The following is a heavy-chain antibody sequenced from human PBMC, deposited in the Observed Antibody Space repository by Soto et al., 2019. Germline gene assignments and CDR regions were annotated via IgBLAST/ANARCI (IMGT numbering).Heavy chain of an antibody. D-gene: IGHD5-18*01. CDR2: IDTDGRVT. CDR3: VKEVETVRLVAFAL. Sequence: GGSLRLSCAASGVTFSGYWMHWVRQAPGKGLVWVSRIDTDGRVTNYADSVEGRFTISRDDAKNTLYLQMNSLRVDDTALYYCVKEVETVRLVAFALWGQGTQVTVSS. V-gene: IGHV3-74*01. CDR1: GVTFSGYW. J-gene: IGHJ4*02.